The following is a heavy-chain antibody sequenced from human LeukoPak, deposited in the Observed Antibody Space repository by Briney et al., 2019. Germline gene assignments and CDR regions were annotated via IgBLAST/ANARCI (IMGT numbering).Heavy chain of an antibody. CDR1: GYTFSSYA. J-gene: IGHJ4*02. CDR3: ARYGAVAVGY. V-gene: IGHV1-69*04. D-gene: IGHD6-19*01. Sequence: ASVKVSCKASGYTFSSYAISWVRQAPGQGLEWMGRIIPILGIADYAQKFQGRVTITADKSTSTAYMELSSLRSEDTAVYYCARYGAVAVGYWGQGTLVTVSS. CDR2: IIPILGIA.